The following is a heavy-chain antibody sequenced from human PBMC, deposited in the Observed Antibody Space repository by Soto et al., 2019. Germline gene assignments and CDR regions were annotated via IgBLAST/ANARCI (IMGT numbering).Heavy chain of an antibody. V-gene: IGHV3-7*01. CDR1: GFTFSSSW. CDR2: IKQDGSEK. D-gene: IGHD3-10*01. CDR3: ARGIGGYYYYYMDA. Sequence: PGGSLRLSCAASGFTFSSSWMTWVRQAPGKGLEWVANIKQDGSEKFYVDSVKGRLTISRDNAKNSLYLQMNSLRAEDTAVYYCARGIGGYYYYYMDAWAKGTTVTVSS. J-gene: IGHJ6*03.